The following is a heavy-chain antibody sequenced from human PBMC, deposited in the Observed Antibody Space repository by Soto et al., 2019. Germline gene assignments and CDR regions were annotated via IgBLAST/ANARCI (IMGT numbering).Heavy chain of an antibody. Sequence: QVQLVESGGGVVQPGRSLRLSCAASGFTFSNYGMQWVRQAPGKGLEWVAVISYDGSREYYADSVKGRFTISRDNSKNSLYVQMNSLRTEDTAVYYCAKDIIRGTYGGSQGDYFDYWGQGTLVTVSS. V-gene: IGHV3-30*18. CDR2: ISYDGSRE. J-gene: IGHJ4*02. D-gene: IGHD1-26*01. CDR3: AKDIIRGTYGGSQGDYFDY. CDR1: GFTFSNYG.